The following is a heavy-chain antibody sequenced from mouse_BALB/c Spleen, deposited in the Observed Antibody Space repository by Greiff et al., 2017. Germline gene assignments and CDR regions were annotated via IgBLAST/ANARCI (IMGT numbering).Heavy chain of an antibody. V-gene: IGHV7-3*02. CDR3: ARDYYGPWFDY. CDR2: IRNKANGYTT. CDR1: GFTFTDYY. D-gene: IGHD1-2*01. J-gene: IGHJ3*01. Sequence: EVLLVESGGGLVQPGGSLRLSCATSGFTFTDYYMSWVRQPPGKALEWLGFIRNKANGYTTEYSASVKGRFTISRDNSQSILYLQMNTLRAEDSATYYCARDYYGPWFDYWGQGTLVTVSA.